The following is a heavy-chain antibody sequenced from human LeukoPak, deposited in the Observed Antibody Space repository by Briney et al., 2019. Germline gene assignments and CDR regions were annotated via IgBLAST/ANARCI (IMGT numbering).Heavy chain of an antibody. D-gene: IGHD5-18*01. CDR1: GGFFSGYY. CDR2: INHSGST. J-gene: IGHJ6*02. CDR3: ARKRGYSYGRYYGMDV. Sequence: SETLSLTCAVYGGFFSGYYWSWIRQPPGKGLEWIGEINHSGSTNYNPSLKSRVTISVDTSKNQFSLKLSSVTAADTAVYYCARKRGYSYGRYYGMDVWGQGTTVTVSS. V-gene: IGHV4-34*01.